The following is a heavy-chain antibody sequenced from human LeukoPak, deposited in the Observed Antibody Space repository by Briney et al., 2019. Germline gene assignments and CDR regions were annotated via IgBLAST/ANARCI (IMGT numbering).Heavy chain of an antibody. J-gene: IGHJ4*02. CDR1: GYTFTSYD. CDR3: ARVSSSSGYYYGTGIDY. Sequence: ASVKVSCKASGYTFTSYDINWVRQATGQGLEWMGWMNPNSGNTGYAQKFQGRVTMTRNTSISTAYMELSSLRSEDTAVYYCARVSSSSGYYYGTGIDYWGQGTLVTVSS. D-gene: IGHD3-22*01. V-gene: IGHV1-8*01. CDR2: MNPNSGNT.